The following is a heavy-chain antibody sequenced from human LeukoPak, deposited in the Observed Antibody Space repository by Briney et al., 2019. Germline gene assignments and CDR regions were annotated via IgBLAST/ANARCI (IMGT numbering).Heavy chain of an antibody. CDR1: GFTFSSYA. CDR3: ARRPDYGDYSAGVDY. J-gene: IGHJ4*02. CDR2: ISSSSSYI. D-gene: IGHD4-17*01. Sequence: PGGSLRLSCAASGFTFSSYAMSWVRQAPGKGLEWVSSISSSSSYIYYADSVKGRFTISRDNAKNSLYLQMNSLRAEDTAVYYCARRPDYGDYSAGVDYWGQGTLVTVSS. V-gene: IGHV3-21*01.